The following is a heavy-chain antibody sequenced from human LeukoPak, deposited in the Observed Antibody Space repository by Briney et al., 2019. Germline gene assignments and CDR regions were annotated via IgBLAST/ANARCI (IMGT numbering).Heavy chain of an antibody. J-gene: IGHJ5*02. CDR1: GYRFNAYW. V-gene: IGHV5-51*01. D-gene: IGHD3-16*01. CDR2: IYPDDSDT. Sequence: GESLKISCKGSGYRFNAYWIAWVRQMPGKGLEWMGIIYPDDSDTRYSPSFQGQVTISADKSVRTAYLQWSSLKASDTAMYYCARLNDYSRWFDPWGQGTLVTVSS. CDR3: ARLNDYSRWFDP.